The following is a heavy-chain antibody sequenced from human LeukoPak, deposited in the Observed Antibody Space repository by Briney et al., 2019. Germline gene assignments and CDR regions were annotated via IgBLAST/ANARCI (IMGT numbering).Heavy chain of an antibody. CDR3: ARGKAEYYDFWSGTIFDY. V-gene: IGHV4-59*01. Sequence: PSETLSLTCTVSGGSISSYYWSWIRQPPGKGLEGIGDIYYSGSTNYNPSLKSRVTISVDTSKNQFSLKLSSVTAADTAVYYCARGKAEYYDFWSGTIFDYWGQGTLVTVSS. D-gene: IGHD3-3*01. CDR2: IYYSGST. J-gene: IGHJ4*02. CDR1: GGSISSYY.